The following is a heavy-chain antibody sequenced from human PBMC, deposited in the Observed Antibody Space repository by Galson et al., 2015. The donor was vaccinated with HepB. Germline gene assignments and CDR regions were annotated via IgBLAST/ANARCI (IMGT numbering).Heavy chain of an antibody. V-gene: IGHV1-2*02. Sequence: SVKVSCKASGYTFTGYYMHWVRQAPGQGLEWMGWINPNSGGTNYAQKFQGRVTMTRDTSISTAYMELSRLRSDDTAVYYCARDIEYCSSTSCPSVGAFDIWGQGTMVTVSS. D-gene: IGHD2-2*01. CDR2: INPNSGGT. CDR3: ARDIEYCSSTSCPSVGAFDI. J-gene: IGHJ3*02. CDR1: GYTFTGYY.